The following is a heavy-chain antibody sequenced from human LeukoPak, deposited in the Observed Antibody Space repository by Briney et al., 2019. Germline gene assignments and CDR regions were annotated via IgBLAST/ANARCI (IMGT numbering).Heavy chain of an antibody. J-gene: IGHJ4*02. CDR2: ISSSGSTI. D-gene: IGHD3-16*01. CDR1: GFSISSHW. CDR3: ARRGRWGQGTDLSH. Sequence: GGSLRLSCVASGFSISSHWMSWVRQAPGKGLEWVSYISSSGSTIYYADSVKGRFTISRDNAKNSLYLQMNSLRAEDTAVYYCARRGRWGQGTDLSHWGQGTLVTVSS. V-gene: IGHV3-48*04.